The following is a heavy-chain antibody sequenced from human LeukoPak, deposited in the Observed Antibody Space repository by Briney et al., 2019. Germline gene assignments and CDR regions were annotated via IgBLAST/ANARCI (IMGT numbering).Heavy chain of an antibody. D-gene: IGHD2-15*01. CDR1: GGSFRGYY. Sequence: MPSETLSLTCAVYGGSFRGYYWSWIRQPPGKGLEWIGEINHSGSTNYNPSLKSRVTISVDTSKNQFSLKLSSVTAADTAVYYCARGEYCSGGSCYRSYFDYWGQGTLVTVSS. J-gene: IGHJ4*02. CDR2: INHSGST. V-gene: IGHV4-34*01. CDR3: ARGEYCSGGSCYRSYFDY.